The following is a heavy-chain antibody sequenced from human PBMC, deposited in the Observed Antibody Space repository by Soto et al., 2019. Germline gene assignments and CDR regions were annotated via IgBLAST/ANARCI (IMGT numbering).Heavy chain of an antibody. V-gene: IGHV4-38-2*01. CDR2: IHHGGST. CDR1: GYSISSGYY. D-gene: IGHD3-22*01. CDR3: ARVGPWVPYYYDSSPYTFENWFDP. Sequence: SETLSLTCAVSGYSISSGYYWGWLRQPPGKGLEWIGSIHHGGSTYYNPSLNSRVTLSIDMTNNHVSLILNSVTAADTAVYYCARVGPWVPYYYDSSPYTFENWFDPWGQGTLVTVSS. J-gene: IGHJ5*02.